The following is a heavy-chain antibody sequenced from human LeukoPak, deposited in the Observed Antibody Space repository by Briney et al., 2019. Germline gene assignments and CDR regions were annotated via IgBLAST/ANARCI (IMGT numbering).Heavy chain of an antibody. CDR3: ARQTTGSYQWTFDY. V-gene: IGHV4-39*01. CDR2: IHYTGTT. CDR1: GGPISSSIHY. J-gene: IGHJ4*02. Sequence: PSETLSLTCTDSGGPISSSIHYWGWIRQPPGKGPEWIATIHYTGTTFYNPSLKSRVTIFVDTSKNQFFLKLSSVTAADTAMYYCARQTTGSYQWTFDYWGQGALVTVSS. D-gene: IGHD1-26*01.